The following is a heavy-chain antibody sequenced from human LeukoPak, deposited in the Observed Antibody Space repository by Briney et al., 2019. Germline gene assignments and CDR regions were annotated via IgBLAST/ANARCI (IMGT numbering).Heavy chain of an antibody. V-gene: IGHV4-34*01. Sequence: ETLSLTCAVYGGSFSGYYWSWIRQPPGKGLEWVGEINHSGSTNYNPSLKSRVTISVDISKNQFSLKLSSVTAADTAVYYCARNSLGTMVRGRGSWFDPWGQGTLVTVSS. CDR2: INHSGST. D-gene: IGHD3-10*01. CDR1: GGSFSGYY. J-gene: IGHJ5*02. CDR3: ARNSLGTMVRGRGSWFDP.